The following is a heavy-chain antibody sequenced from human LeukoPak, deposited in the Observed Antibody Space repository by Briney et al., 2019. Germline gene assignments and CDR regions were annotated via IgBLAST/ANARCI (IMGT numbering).Heavy chain of an antibody. Sequence: PSETLSLTCAVYGGSFSGSYWSWIRQPPGKGLEWIGEINHSGSTNYNPSLKSRVTISVDTSKNQFSLKLSSVTAADTAVYYCASLPVVVVPAAEGSDDAFDIWGQGTMVTVSS. CDR3: ASLPVVVVPAAEGSDDAFDI. D-gene: IGHD2-2*01. CDR2: INHSGST. J-gene: IGHJ3*02. V-gene: IGHV4-34*01. CDR1: GGSFSGSY.